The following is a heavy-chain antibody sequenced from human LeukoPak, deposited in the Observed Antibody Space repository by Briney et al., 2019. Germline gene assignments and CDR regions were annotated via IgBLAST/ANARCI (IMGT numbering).Heavy chain of an antibody. D-gene: IGHD3-22*01. Sequence: PSETLSLTCTVSGGSISSYYWSWIRQPPGKGLEWIGYIYYSGSTNYNPSLKSRVTISVDTSKNQFSLKLSSVTAADTAVYYCASGLYYYDSSGYYFDYWGQGTLVTVSS. CDR2: IYYSGST. CDR1: GGSISSYY. CDR3: ASGLYYYDSSGYYFDY. V-gene: IGHV4-59*12. J-gene: IGHJ4*02.